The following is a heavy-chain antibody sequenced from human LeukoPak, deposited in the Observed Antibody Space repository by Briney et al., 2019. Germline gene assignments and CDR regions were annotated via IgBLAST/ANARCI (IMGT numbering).Heavy chain of an antibody. Sequence: PGGSLRLSCAAFGFTFSSYAMHWVRQAPGKGLEWVAVISYDGSNKYYADSVKGRFTISRDNAKNTLYLQMNSLRVEDTAVYYCVRALTGTDDFWGQGTLVTVSS. CDR2: ISYDGSNK. CDR3: VRALTGTDDF. V-gene: IGHV3-30-3*01. J-gene: IGHJ4*02. CDR1: GFTFSSYA. D-gene: IGHD1-7*01.